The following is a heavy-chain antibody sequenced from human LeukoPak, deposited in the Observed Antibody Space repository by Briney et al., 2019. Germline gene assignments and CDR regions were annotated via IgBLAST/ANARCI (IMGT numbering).Heavy chain of an antibody. CDR2: LSSTSTYI. D-gene: IGHD6-19*01. CDR1: GFSFNTYT. Sequence: GGSLRLSCAASGFSFNTYTMNWVRQAPGKGLEWVSYLSSTSTYISYADSVKGRFTISRDNAKNSLYLQMNSLRAEDTAVYYCARYTSGWNGIYSWYMDVWGRGTTVIVSS. V-gene: IGHV3-21*01. CDR3: ARYTSGWNGIYSWYMDV. J-gene: IGHJ6*03.